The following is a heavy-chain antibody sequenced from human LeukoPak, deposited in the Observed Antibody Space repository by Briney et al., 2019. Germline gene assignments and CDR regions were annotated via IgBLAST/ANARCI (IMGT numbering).Heavy chain of an antibody. Sequence: GLSVRLSCAASGFTFSSYVMSWVRPAPGKGLEWVSAISGSCSSTYYADSVKGRFTISRDNSKNTLYLQMNSLRAEDTAVYYCATRGSTWTLDYWGQGTLVTVSS. CDR3: ATRGSTWTLDY. V-gene: IGHV3-23*01. CDR1: GFTFSSYV. J-gene: IGHJ4*02. CDR2: ISGSCSST. D-gene: IGHD2-2*01.